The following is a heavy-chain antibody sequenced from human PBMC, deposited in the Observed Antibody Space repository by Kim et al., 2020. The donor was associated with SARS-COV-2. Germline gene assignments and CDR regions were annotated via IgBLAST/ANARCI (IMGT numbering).Heavy chain of an antibody. J-gene: IGHJ2*01. CDR3: ARLKSDGDHVHWYFDL. CDR1: GGSISSYY. Sequence: SETLSLTCTVSGGSISSYYWSWIRQPPGKGLEWIGYIYYRGSTNYNPSLKSRVIISVDTSKNQFSLRLSSVTAADTAVYYCARLKSDGDHVHWYFDLWGRGTLVTVSS. CDR2: IYYRGST. D-gene: IGHD4-17*01. V-gene: IGHV4-59*08.